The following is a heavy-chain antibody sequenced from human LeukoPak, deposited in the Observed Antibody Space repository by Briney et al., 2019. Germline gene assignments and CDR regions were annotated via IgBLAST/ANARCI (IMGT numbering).Heavy chain of an antibody. D-gene: IGHD6-19*01. CDR1: GGTFSSYA. Sequence: ASVKVSCKASGGTFSSYAISWVRQAPGQGLEWMGGIIPIFGTANYAQKFQGRVTIAADESTSTAYMELSSLRSEDTAVYYCARGSHSWDSSGWYYFDYWGQGTLVTVSS. V-gene: IGHV1-69*01. CDR2: IIPIFGTA. J-gene: IGHJ4*02. CDR3: ARGSHSWDSSGWYYFDY.